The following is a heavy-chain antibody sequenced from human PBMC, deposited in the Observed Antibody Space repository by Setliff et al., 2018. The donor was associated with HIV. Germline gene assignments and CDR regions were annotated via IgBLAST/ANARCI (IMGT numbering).Heavy chain of an antibody. CDR3: ARVLGPFGIVGAFDAFDI. J-gene: IGHJ3*02. CDR2: INAGNGNT. D-gene: IGHD1-26*01. V-gene: IGHV1-3*01. CDR1: GYTFTSYA. Sequence: RASVKVSCKASGYTFTSYAMHWVRQAPGQRLEWMGWINAGNGNTKYSQKFQGRVTITRGTSASTAYMELSSLRSEDTAVYYCARVLGPFGIVGAFDAFDIWGQGTMVTVSS.